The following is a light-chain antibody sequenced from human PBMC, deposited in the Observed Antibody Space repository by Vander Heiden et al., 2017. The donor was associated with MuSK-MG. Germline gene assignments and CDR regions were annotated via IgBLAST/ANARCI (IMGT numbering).Light chain of an antibody. CDR1: QGISSD. CDR2: DAS. Sequence: IQFTQSPSSLSASVGDRVTITCRASQGISSDLAWYQQKPGKATKLLIYDASRLESGVQERCRGSGSGTDFTLIISSLQPEDFATYYGQQFNSFGHGTKVEIK. V-gene: IGKV1-13*02. CDR3: QQFNS. J-gene: IGKJ3*01.